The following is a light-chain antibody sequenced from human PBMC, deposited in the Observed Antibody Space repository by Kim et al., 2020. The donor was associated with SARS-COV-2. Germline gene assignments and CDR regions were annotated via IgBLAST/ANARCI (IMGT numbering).Light chain of an antibody. Sequence: ATINRNSNQGVLYSSNNKNSLAWYQQKPAQPPRLLIYWASTRESGVPDRFSGSGSGTDFTLTISSLQAEDVAVYYCQQYYSTPITFGQETRLEIK. CDR3: QQYYSTPIT. V-gene: IGKV4-1*01. CDR2: WAS. J-gene: IGKJ5*01. CDR1: QGVLYSSNNKNS.